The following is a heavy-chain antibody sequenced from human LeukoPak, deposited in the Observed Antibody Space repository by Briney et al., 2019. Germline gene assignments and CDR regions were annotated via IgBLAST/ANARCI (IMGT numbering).Heavy chain of an antibody. CDR3: ARGTLGSYCSGGSCYPLNFDY. V-gene: IGHV1-18*01. CDR2: ISANNGNR. J-gene: IGHJ4*02. Sequence: ASVKVSCKASGYTFTNYGISWVRQAPGQGLEWMGWISANNGNRNYALKLQGRVTMTTDTSTSTAYMELRSLRSDDTAVYYCARGTLGSYCSGGSCYPLNFDYWGQGTLVTVSS. CDR1: GYTFTNYG. D-gene: IGHD2-15*01.